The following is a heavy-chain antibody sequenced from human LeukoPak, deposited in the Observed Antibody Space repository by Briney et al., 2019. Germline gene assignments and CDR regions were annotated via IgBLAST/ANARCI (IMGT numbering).Heavy chain of an antibody. V-gene: IGHV4-59*01. CDR1: GGSISSYF. J-gene: IGHJ3*02. D-gene: IGHD3-16*01. CDR3: ARVLDLSKRGLDAFDI. Sequence: PSETLSLTCTVSGGSISSYFWSWIRQPPGKGLEWIGYVYYSGSTDYNPSLKSRVTISVDTSKKQFSLKLSSATAADTAVYYCARVLDLSKRGLDAFDIWGQGTMVTVSS. CDR2: VYYSGST.